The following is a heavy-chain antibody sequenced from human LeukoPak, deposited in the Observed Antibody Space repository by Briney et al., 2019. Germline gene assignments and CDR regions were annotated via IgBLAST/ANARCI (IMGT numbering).Heavy chain of an antibody. J-gene: IGHJ5*02. D-gene: IGHD1-14*01. CDR1: GYTFTNSD. V-gene: IGHV1-18*01. CDR3: ARDPYHRLGPPLDL. Sequence: ASVKVSCKASGYTFTNSDITWLRQAPGQGLEWMGRISTSNGDTNYAAKLQGRVTMTTDSSTSTVYMELGRLTFDDTAVYFCARDPYHRLGPPLDLWGQGTLVTVSS. CDR2: ISTSNGDT.